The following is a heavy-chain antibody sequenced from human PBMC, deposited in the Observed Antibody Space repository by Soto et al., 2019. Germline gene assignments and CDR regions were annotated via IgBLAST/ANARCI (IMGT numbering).Heavy chain of an antibody. CDR2: IYYSGST. CDR1: GGSISSSSYY. D-gene: IGHD3-9*01. V-gene: IGHV4-39*01. J-gene: IGHJ4*02. Sequence: SETLSLTCTVSGGSISSSSYYWGWIRQPPGKGLEWIGSIYYSGSTYYNPSLKSRVTISVDTSKNQFSLKLSSVTAADTAVYYCARLQDFEWVNKGAIDYWGQGTLVTVSS. CDR3: ARLQDFEWVNKGAIDY.